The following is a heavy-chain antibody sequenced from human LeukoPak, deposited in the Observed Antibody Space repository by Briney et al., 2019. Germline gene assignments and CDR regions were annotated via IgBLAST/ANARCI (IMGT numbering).Heavy chain of an antibody. CDR2: IYPGDSDT. J-gene: IGHJ4*02. CDR1: GYSFTSYW. V-gene: IGHV5-51*04. D-gene: IGHD4-17*01. CDR3: ARVFHGDYGGNFDY. Sequence: GESLKISCKASGYSFTSYWIGWVRQMPGKGLEWMGIIYPGDSDTRYGPSFQGQVTISADKPINTAYLQWRSLEASDTAIYYCARVFHGDYGGNFDYWGQGTLVTVSS.